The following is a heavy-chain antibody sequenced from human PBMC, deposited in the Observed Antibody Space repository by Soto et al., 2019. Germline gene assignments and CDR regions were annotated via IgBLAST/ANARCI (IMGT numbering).Heavy chain of an antibody. V-gene: IGHV3-30*18. J-gene: IGHJ4*02. CDR1: GFTFSSYG. CDR2: ISYDGSNK. D-gene: IGHD3-22*01. Sequence: PGGSLRLSCAASGFTFSSYGMHWVHQAPDKGLEWVAVISYDGSNKYYADSVKGRFTISRDNSKNTLYLQMNSLRAEDTAVYYCAKDNDYYYDSSGYYLDYWGQGTLVTVSS. CDR3: AKDNDYYYDSSGYYLDY.